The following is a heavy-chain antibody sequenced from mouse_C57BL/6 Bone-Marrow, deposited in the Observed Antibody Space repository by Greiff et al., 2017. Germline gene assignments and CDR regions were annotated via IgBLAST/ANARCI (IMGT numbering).Heavy chain of an antibody. Sequence: QVQLKQSGAELARPGASVKLSCKASGYTFTSYGISWVKQRTGQGLEWIGEIYPRSGNTYYNEKFKGKATLTADKYSSTAYMELRSLTSEDSAVYFCARARLLFGYWGQGTTLTVSS. CDR3: ARARLLFGY. V-gene: IGHV1-81*01. D-gene: IGHD2-3*01. CDR2: IYPRSGNT. CDR1: GYTFTSYG. J-gene: IGHJ2*01.